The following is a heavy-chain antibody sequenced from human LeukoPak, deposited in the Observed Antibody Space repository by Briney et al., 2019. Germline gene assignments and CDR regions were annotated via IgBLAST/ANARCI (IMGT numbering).Heavy chain of an antibody. D-gene: IGHD3-22*01. V-gene: IGHV4-59*12. CDR1: GGSITSYY. J-gene: IGHJ4*02. Sequence: SETLSLTCTVSGGSITSYYWNWIRQPPGKGLEWIGHIHYTGSTSYNPSLKSRVTISVDTSKNQFSLNLNSVTAADTAVYFCARDEGSAYPFDYWGQGTLVTVSS. CDR2: IHYTGST. CDR3: ARDEGSAYPFDY.